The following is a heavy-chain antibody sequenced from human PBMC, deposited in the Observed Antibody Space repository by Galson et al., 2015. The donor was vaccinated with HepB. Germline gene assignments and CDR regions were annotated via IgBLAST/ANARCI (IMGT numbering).Heavy chain of an antibody. CDR2: IYYSGST. V-gene: IGHV4-59*01. CDR3: ARDRGYYDFWSGYPPLYYYYGMDV. J-gene: IGHJ6*02. CDR1: GGSISSYY. D-gene: IGHD3-3*01. Sequence: TLSLTCTVSGGSISSYYWSWIRQPPGKGLEWIGYIYYSGSTNYNPSLKSRVTISVDTSKNQFSLKLSSVTAADTAVYYCARDRGYYDFWSGYPPLYYYYGMDVWGQGTPVTVSS.